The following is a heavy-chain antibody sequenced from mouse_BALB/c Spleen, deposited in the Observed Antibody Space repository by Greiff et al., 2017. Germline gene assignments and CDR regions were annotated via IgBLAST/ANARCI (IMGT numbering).Heavy chain of an antibody. Sequence: EVQLVESGGGLVQPGGSRKLSCAASGFTFSSFGMHWVRQAPEKGLEWVAYISSGSSTIYYADTVKGRFTITSDNPKNTLFLQMTSLRSEDTAMYYCARPYGNYYAMDYWGQGTSVTVSS. D-gene: IGHD1-1*02. J-gene: IGHJ4*01. V-gene: IGHV5-17*02. CDR2: ISSGSSTI. CDR1: GFTFSSFG. CDR3: ARPYGNYYAMDY.